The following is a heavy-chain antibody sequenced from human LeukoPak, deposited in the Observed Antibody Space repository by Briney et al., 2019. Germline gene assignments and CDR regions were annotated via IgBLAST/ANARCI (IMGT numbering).Heavy chain of an antibody. D-gene: IGHD2-15*01. V-gene: IGHV4-34*01. CDR1: GGSFSGYY. CDR2: INHSGST. Sequence: SETLSLTCAVYGGSFSGYYWSWIRQPPGKGLEWIGEINHSGSTNYNPSLKSRVTISVDTSKNQFSLKLSSVTAAETAVYYCARGANFYYYGMDVWGQGTTVTVSS. CDR3: ARGANFYYYGMDV. J-gene: IGHJ6*02.